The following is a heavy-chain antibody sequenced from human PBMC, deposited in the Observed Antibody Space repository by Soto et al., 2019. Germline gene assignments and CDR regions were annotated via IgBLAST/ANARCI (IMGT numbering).Heavy chain of an antibody. Sequence: QVQLVQSGAEVKKPGASVKVSCKASGYTFSKYVISWVRQAPGQGLEWMGWISTHSGNTNYAQKFQDRATLTTDTSTSTAYMELTSLRSDDTALYFCARVSGGNYGDYEFAYWGQGTLVTDSS. CDR2: ISTHSGNT. CDR1: GYTFSKYV. D-gene: IGHD4-17*01. V-gene: IGHV1-18*01. CDR3: ARVSGGNYGDYEFAY. J-gene: IGHJ4*02.